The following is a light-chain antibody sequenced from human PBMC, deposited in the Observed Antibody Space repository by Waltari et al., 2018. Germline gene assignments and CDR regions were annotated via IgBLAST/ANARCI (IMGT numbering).Light chain of an antibody. J-gene: IGKJ4*01. CDR3: QQRANWPPLT. Sequence: EIFLTQSPATLSLAPGARATLPCRASQSVSTFLAWYQQKPGQAPRLLIYHASTRATGVPARFSGSGSGTDFTLTISSLEPEDFGVYYCQQRANWPPLTFGGGTKVEI. CDR1: QSVSTF. CDR2: HAS. V-gene: IGKV3-11*01.